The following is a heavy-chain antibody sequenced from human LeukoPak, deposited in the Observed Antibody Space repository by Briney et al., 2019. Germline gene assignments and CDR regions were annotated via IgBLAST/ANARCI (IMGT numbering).Heavy chain of an antibody. CDR3: ARELGGYCSSTSCYRSWFDP. Sequence: ASVKVSCKASGYTFTSYDINWVRRATGQGLEWMGWMNPNSGNTGYAQKFQGRVTMTRNTSISTAYMELSSLRSEDTAVYYCARELGGYCSSTSCYRSWFDPWGQGTLVTVSS. CDR1: GYTFTSYD. V-gene: IGHV1-8*01. CDR2: MNPNSGNT. D-gene: IGHD2-2*01. J-gene: IGHJ5*02.